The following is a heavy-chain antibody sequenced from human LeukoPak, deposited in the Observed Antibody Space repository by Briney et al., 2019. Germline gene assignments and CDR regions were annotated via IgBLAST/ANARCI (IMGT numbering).Heavy chain of an antibody. D-gene: IGHD4-17*01. CDR1: GFTVSSNY. V-gene: IGHV3-53*01. CDR3: VTQTQYGDSDY. CDR2: IYSGGST. J-gene: IGHJ4*02. Sequence: PGGSLRLSCAASGFTVSSNYMSWVRQAPGKGLEWVSVIYSGGSTYYADSVKGRFTISRDNSKNTLYLQMNSLRAEDTAVYYCVTQTQYGDSDYWGQGTLVTVSS.